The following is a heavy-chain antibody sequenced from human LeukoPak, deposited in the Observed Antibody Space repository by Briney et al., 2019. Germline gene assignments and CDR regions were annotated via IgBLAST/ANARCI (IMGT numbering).Heavy chain of an antibody. CDR2: IYYSGST. Sequence: SETLSLTCTVSGGSISSSGYYWGWIRQPPGKGLEWIASIYYSGSTYYNPSLKSRVTISVDTSKNQLSLKLSSLTAADTAVYYCARHEYSGSYYGLSWFDPWGRGTLVTVSS. CDR1: GGSISSSGYY. CDR3: ARHEYSGSYYGLSWFDP. D-gene: IGHD1-26*01. V-gene: IGHV4-39*01. J-gene: IGHJ5*02.